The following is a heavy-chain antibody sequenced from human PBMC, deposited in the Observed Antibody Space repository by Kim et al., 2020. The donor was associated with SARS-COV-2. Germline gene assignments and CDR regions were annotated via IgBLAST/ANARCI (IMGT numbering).Heavy chain of an antibody. Sequence: DGREKYYADTVKGRLTSSRDTAKNSLYLQMNGLRAEDTAVYYCGRDYSDWGQGTLVTVSS. CDR3: GRDYSD. V-gene: IGHV3-7*01. D-gene: IGHD6-13*01. J-gene: IGHJ4*02. CDR2: DGREK.